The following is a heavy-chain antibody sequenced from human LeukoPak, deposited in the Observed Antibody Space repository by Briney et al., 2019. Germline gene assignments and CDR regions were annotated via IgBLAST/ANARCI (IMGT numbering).Heavy chain of an antibody. CDR3: ARDVMGYYDSSGYRGISALDY. D-gene: IGHD3-22*01. CDR2: ISAYNGNT. J-gene: IGHJ4*02. V-gene: IGHV1-18*01. CDR1: GYTFTSYG. Sequence: ASVKVSCKASGYTFTSYGISWVRQAPGQGLEWMGWISAYNGNTNYAQKFQGRVTLTADKSTSTAYMELSSLRSEDTAVYYCARDVMGYYDSSGYRGISALDYWGQGTLVTVSS.